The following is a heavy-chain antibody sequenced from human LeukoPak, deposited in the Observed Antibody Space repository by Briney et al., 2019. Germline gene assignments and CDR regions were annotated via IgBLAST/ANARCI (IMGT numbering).Heavy chain of an antibody. CDR2: ITGNGATT. Sequence: GGSLRLSCAASGFTFDDYGMSWVRQAPGKGLEWVSGITGNGATTYYADSVKGRFTISRDNSRNTVYLQMNSLRAEDTAVYYCANDLGWIQLNLGRGQGTLVTVSS. J-gene: IGHJ4*02. CDR1: GFTFDDYG. V-gene: IGHV3-23*01. D-gene: IGHD5-18*01. CDR3: ANDLGWIQLNLG.